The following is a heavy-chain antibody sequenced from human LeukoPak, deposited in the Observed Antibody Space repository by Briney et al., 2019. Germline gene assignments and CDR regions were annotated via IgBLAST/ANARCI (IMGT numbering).Heavy chain of an antibody. CDR3: ARIPLTSWLVGYYYYYMDV. Sequence: GGSLRLSCAASGFTFSGYYMSWIRQAPGKGLEWVSYISSSGSTIYYADSVKGRFTISRDNAKNSLYLQMNSLRAEDTAVYYCARIPLTSWLVGYYYYYMDVWGKGTTVTVSS. J-gene: IGHJ6*03. D-gene: IGHD5-12*01. V-gene: IGHV3-11*04. CDR1: GFTFSGYY. CDR2: ISSSGSTI.